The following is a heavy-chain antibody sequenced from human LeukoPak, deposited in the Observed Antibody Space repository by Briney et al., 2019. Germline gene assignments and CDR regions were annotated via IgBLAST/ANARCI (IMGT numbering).Heavy chain of an antibody. Sequence: GGSLRLSCAASGFTFSSYWMSWLRPARGKGLEWVVNIKQDGSEKYYVDSVKGRFTISRDNAKKSLYLLMNSLRAEDTAVYYCARDDTVTTRVGFIDWGQGTLVTVSS. V-gene: IGHV3-7*01. CDR2: IKQDGSEK. D-gene: IGHD4-17*01. CDR1: GFTFSSYW. CDR3: ARDDTVTTRVGFID. J-gene: IGHJ4*02.